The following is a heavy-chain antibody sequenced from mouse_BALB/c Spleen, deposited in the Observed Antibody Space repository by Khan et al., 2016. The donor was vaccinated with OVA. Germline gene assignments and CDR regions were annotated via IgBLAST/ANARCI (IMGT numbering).Heavy chain of an antibody. CDR1: GFSLTSYG. CDR2: IWGDGST. V-gene: IGHV2-3*01. J-gene: IGHJ3*01. CDR3: ALYYYGRAWFAY. D-gene: IGHD1-1*01. Sequence: VQLQESGPGLVAPSQSLSITCTVSGFSLTSYGVGWVRQLPGKGLEWLGVIWGDGSTNYHSALIPRLSISMDNSKSQVFLNLTSLQTNDTATYYSALYYYGRAWFAYWGQGTLVTVSA.